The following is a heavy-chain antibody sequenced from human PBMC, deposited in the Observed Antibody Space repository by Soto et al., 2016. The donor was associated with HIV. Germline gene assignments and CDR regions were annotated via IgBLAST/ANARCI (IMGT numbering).Heavy chain of an antibody. CDR1: GYTFTSYY. V-gene: IGHV1-46*01. CDR3: ARGLSSWDKAFDI. CDR2: INPSGGST. Sequence: QVQLVQSGAEVKKPGASVKVSCKASGYTFTSYYMHWVRQAPGQGLEWMGIINPSGGSTTYAQKFQGRVTMTRDTSTSTVYMELASLRSEDTAVYYCARGLSSWDKAFDIWGQGTMVTVSS. J-gene: IGHJ3*02. D-gene: IGHD6-13*01.